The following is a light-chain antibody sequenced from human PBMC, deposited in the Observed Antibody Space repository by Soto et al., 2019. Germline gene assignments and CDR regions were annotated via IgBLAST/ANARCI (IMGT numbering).Light chain of an antibody. J-gene: IGLJ2*01. CDR3: EAWDSGMGVVV. CDR2: ENN. V-gene: IGLV1-51*01. Sequence: QSVLTQPPSVSAAPGQKVTISCSGSTSNIENNFVSWYQQLQGTAPKGTAPKLLIYENNKRTTGIPDRFSGSKSGTSATMDITGLQTGDEDDYYCEAWDSGMGVVVFGGGTKLTVL. CDR1: TSNIENNF.